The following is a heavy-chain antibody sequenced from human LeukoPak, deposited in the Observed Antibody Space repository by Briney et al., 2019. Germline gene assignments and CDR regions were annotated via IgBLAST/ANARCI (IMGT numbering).Heavy chain of an antibody. Sequence: GGSLRLSCAASGFTFDDYAMHWVRQAPGKGLEWVSLISWDGGSTYYADSVKGRFTISRDNSKNSLYLQMNSLRAEDTAVYYCASGDKDFDYWGQGTLVTVSS. V-gene: IGHV3-43D*03. D-gene: IGHD1-26*01. CDR1: GFTFDDYA. J-gene: IGHJ4*02. CDR2: ISWDGGST. CDR3: ASGDKDFDY.